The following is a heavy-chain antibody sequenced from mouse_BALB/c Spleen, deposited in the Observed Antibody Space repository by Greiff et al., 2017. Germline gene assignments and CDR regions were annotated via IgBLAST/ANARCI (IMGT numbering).Heavy chain of an antibody. Sequence: VQLQQTGPELVKPGASVKISCKASGYSFTDYIMLWVKQSHGKSLEWIGNINPYYGSTSYNLKFKGKATLTVDKSSSTAYMQLNSLTSEDSAVYYCARRGGGNYLFDYWGQGTTLTVSS. D-gene: IGHD2-1*01. J-gene: IGHJ2*01. V-gene: IGHV1-39*01. CDR1: GYSFTDYI. CDR2: INPYYGST. CDR3: ARRGGGNYLFDY.